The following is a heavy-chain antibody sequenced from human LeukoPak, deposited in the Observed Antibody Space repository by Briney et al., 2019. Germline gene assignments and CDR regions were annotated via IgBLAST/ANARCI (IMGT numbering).Heavy chain of an antibody. J-gene: IGHJ2*01. D-gene: IGHD3-10*01. CDR1: GGSISSSSYY. CDR2: IYYNGST. CDR3: AGRSYSPDDRYFDL. V-gene: IGHV4-39*07. Sequence: SETLSLTCTVSGGSISSSSYYWGWIRQPPGKGLEWIGSIYYNGSTYYNPSLKSRVTISVDTSKNQFSRKLSSVTAADTAVYYCAGRSYSPDDRYFDLWGRGTLVTVSS.